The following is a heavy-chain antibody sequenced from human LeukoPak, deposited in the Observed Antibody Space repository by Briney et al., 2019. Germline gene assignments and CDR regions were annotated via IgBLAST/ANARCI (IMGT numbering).Heavy chain of an antibody. Sequence: GRSLRLSCAASGFTFDDYAMHWVRQAPRKGLEWVSGISWNSGSIGYADSVKGRFTISRDNAKNSLYLQMNSLRAEDTALYYCAKDTGHYGDSYFDYWGQGTLVTVSS. D-gene: IGHD4-17*01. CDR3: AKDTGHYGDSYFDY. CDR1: GFTFDDYA. V-gene: IGHV3-9*01. CDR2: ISWNSGSI. J-gene: IGHJ4*02.